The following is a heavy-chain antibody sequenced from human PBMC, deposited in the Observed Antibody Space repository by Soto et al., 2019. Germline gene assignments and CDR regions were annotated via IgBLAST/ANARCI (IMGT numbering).Heavy chain of an antibody. V-gene: IGHV4-39*01. D-gene: IGHD1-26*01. CDR3: ARLHDSASFHYPRPGDH. CDR2: VYYSGTT. J-gene: IGHJ4*02. Sequence: PSETLSLTCTVSGGSISRNNFHWGWIRQTPGRGLEWIGSVYYSGTTDYNPSFKSRVTISVETSKTQFSLKLNSVTAADTGIYFCARLHDSASFHYPRPGDHWGQGALVTVSS. CDR1: GGSISRNNFH.